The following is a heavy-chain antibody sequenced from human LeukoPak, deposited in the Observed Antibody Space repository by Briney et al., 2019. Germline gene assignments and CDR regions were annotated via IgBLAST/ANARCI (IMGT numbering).Heavy chain of an antibody. CDR2: ISGSGGST. CDR1: GFTFSSYA. CDR3: VKDTGTLNADFDY. D-gene: IGHD1-14*01. V-gene: IGHV3-23*01. Sequence: GGSLRLSCAASGFTFSSYAMSWVRQAPGKGLEWVSAISGSGGSTYYADSVKGRFTVSRDNSKNTLYLQMNSLRAEDTAVYYRVKDTGTLNADFDYWGQGTLVTVSS. J-gene: IGHJ4*02.